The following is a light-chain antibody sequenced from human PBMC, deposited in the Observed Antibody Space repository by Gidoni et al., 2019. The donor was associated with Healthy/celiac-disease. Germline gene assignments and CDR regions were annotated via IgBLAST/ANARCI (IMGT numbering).Light chain of an antibody. CDR3: QQFGSSPFT. CDR2: GVS. V-gene: IGKV3-20*01. CDR1: QSVSSSY. Sequence: IVLTQSPGTLSLSPGERATLSCRASQSVSSSYLAWYQQKPGQAPRLLIYGVSSRATGIPDRFSGSGSGTDFTLTISRLEPEDFAMYYCQQFGSSPFTFGPGTKVEIK. J-gene: IGKJ3*01.